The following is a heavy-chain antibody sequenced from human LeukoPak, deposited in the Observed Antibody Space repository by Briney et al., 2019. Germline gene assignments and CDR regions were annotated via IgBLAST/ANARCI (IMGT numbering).Heavy chain of an antibody. CDR1: GGSFSGYY. CDR3: ASHPGWLLSNYFDY. Sequence: PSETLSLTCAVYGGSFSGYYWSWIRQPPGKGLEWIGEINHSGSTNYNPSLKSRVTISVDTSKNQFPLKLSSVTAADTAVHYCASHPGWLLSNYFDYWGQGTLVTVSS. D-gene: IGHD3-3*01. V-gene: IGHV4-34*01. CDR2: INHSGST. J-gene: IGHJ4*02.